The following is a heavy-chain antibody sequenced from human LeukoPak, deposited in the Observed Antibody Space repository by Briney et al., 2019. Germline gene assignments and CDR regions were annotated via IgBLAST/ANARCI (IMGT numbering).Heavy chain of an antibody. Sequence: GGSLRLPCATSGFAFSSYWMLWVRQAAGKGLEWVSRIDGDGTTTTYADSVKGRFTISRDNEKNILYLHMNSLRVEDTATYYCARSQFDYWGQGILVTVSS. CDR1: GFAFSSYW. CDR3: ARSQFDY. J-gene: IGHJ4*02. V-gene: IGHV3-74*03. CDR2: IDGDGTTT.